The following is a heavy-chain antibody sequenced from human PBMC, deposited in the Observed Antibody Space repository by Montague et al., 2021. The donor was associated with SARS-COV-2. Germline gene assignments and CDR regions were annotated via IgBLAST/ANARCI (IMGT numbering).Heavy chain of an antibody. J-gene: IGHJ5*02. D-gene: IGHD4-17*01. CDR3: ASGGTVTTFFAPKRTRSYNWFDP. CDR2: VNHRGRT. V-gene: IGHV4-34*01. CDR1: GGSFSNYY. Sequence: SETLSLTCAVYGGSFSNYYWSWIRQPPGKGLEWIGEVNHRGRTNXNPSLQSRVTISVDTSKNQFSLKLSSVTAANTAVTYCASGGTVTTFFAPKRTRSYNWFDPWGQGTLVTVSS.